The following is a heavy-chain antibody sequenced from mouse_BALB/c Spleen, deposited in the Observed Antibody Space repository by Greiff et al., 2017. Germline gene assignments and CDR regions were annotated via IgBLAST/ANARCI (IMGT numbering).Heavy chain of an antibody. J-gene: IGHJ3*01. CDR1: GFTFSSYG. V-gene: IGHV5-6*01. CDR2: ISSGGSYT. D-gene: IGHD2-14*01. CDR3: ANRYDRAWFAY. Sequence: EVQLQESGGDLVKPGGSLKLSCAASGFTFSSYGMSWVHQTPDKRLEWVATISSGGSYTYYPDSVKGRFTISRDNAKNTLYLQMSSLKSEDTAMYYCANRYDRAWFAYWGQGTLVTVSA.